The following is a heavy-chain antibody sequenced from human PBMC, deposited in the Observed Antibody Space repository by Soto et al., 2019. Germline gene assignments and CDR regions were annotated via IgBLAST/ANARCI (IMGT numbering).Heavy chain of an antibody. J-gene: IGHJ6*02. CDR2: IVVGSGNT. CDR3: AAVDYDFWSGYLSMDV. CDR1: GFTFTSSA. V-gene: IGHV1-58*01. Sequence: SVKVSCKASGFTFTSSAVQWVRQARGQRLEWIGWIVVGSGNTNYAQKFQERVTITRDMSTSTAYMELSSLRSEDTAVYYCAAVDYDFWSGYLSMDVWGQGTTVTVSS. D-gene: IGHD3-3*01.